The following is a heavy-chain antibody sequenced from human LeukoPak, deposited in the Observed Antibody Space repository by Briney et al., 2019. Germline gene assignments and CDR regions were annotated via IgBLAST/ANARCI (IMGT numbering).Heavy chain of an antibody. CDR2: ISSSSSYI. CDR3: ARDRSVAGTVDY. J-gene: IGHJ4*02. Sequence: GGSLRLSCAASGFTFSSYSMNWVRQAPGKGLEWVSSISSSSSYIYYADSVKGRFTISRDNAKNSLYLQMNSLRAEDTAVYYCARDRSVAGTVDYWGQGTLVTVSS. V-gene: IGHV3-21*01. D-gene: IGHD6-19*01. CDR1: GFTFSSYS.